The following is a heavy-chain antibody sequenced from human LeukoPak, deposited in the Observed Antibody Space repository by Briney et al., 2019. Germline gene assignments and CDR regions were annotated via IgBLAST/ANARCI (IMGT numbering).Heavy chain of an antibody. CDR2: INPNSGGT. J-gene: IGHJ6*03. D-gene: IGHD6-13*01. CDR3: ARDSSSRLYYYYYMDV. Sequence: ASVKVSCKASGYTFTGYYMHWVRQAPGQGLEWMGWINPNSGGTNYAQKFQGRVTITADESTSTAYMELSSLRSEDTAVYYCARDSSSRLYYYYYMDVWGKGTTVTISS. V-gene: IGHV1-2*02. CDR1: GYTFTGYY.